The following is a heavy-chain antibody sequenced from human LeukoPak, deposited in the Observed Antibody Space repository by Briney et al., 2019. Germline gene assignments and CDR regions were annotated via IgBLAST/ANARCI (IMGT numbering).Heavy chain of an antibody. D-gene: IGHD3-22*01. J-gene: IGHJ6*03. Sequence: SETLSLTCTVSGYSISSGYYWGWIRQPPGKGLEWIGSIYHSGSTYYNPSLKSRVTISVDTSKNQFSLKLSSVTAADTAVYYCARDHLYYYDSSGYSAYMDVWGKGTTVTVSS. CDR3: ARDHLYYYDSSGYSAYMDV. V-gene: IGHV4-38-2*02. CDR1: GYSISSGYY. CDR2: IYHSGST.